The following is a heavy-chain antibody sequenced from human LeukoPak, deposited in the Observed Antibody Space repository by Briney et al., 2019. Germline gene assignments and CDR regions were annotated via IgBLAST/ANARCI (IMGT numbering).Heavy chain of an antibody. D-gene: IGHD5-18*01. V-gene: IGHV4-59*01. J-gene: IGHJ4*02. CDR1: GGSISSYY. CDR2: IYYSGST. Sequence: SETLSLTCTVSGGSISSYYWSWIRQPPGKGREWIGYIYYSGSTNYNPSLKSRVTISVDTSKNQFSLKLNSVTAADTAVYYCARDGYSGGFDYWGQGTLVTVSS. CDR3: ARDGYSGGFDY.